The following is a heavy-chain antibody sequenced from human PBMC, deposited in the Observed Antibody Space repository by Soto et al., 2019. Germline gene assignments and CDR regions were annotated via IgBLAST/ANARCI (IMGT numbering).Heavy chain of an antibody. CDR2: IKSKTDGGTT. Sequence: GGSLRLSCAASGFTFSNAWMSWVRQAPGKGLEWVGRIKSKTDGGTTDYAAPVKGRFTISRDDSKNTLYLQMNSLKTEDTAVYYCTTTYYDYVWGSYGLTYWGQGTLVTVSS. J-gene: IGHJ4*02. CDR1: GFTFSNAW. V-gene: IGHV3-15*01. CDR3: TTTYYDYVWGSYGLTY. D-gene: IGHD3-16*01.